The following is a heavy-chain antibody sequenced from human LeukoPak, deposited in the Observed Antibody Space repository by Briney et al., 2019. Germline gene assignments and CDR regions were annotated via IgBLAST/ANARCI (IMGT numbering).Heavy chain of an antibody. CDR3: ATDLSGRQDY. D-gene: IGHD5-12*01. V-gene: IGHV3-74*01. J-gene: IGHJ4*02. Sequence: GGSLRLSCAASGFTFSNYGMHWVRQAPGKGLVWVSRIDEYGTTINYADSVKGRFTISRNNAGDTLFLQMNSLRAEDTGVYYCATDLSGRQDYWGQGTLVTVSS. CDR2: IDEYGTTI. CDR1: GFTFSNYG.